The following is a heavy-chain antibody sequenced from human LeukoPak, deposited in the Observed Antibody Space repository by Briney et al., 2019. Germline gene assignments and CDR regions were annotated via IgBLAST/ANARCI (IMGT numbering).Heavy chain of an antibody. D-gene: IGHD2-2*01. J-gene: IGHJ4*02. CDR3: ALWFCSRTSCYVDY. Sequence: SETLSLTCTVSGGPISGDYWSWIRRPPGKGLEWIGYIYYSGSTNYNPSLKNRVTISLDTSKNQFSLRLSSVTAADTAVYYCALWFCSRTSCYVDYWGQGTLVTVSS. CDR2: IYYSGST. CDR1: GGPISGDY. V-gene: IGHV4-59*12.